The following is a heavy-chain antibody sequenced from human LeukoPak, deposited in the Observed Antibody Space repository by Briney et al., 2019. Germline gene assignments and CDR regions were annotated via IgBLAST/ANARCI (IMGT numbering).Heavy chain of an antibody. J-gene: IGHJ4*02. CDR3: AREGIKYQLLLDY. CDR1: ESTFKYYA. Sequence: GGSLRLSCAASESTFKYYAMNWVRQAPGKGLEWVASISSGGSLTYYADSMKGRFTISRDNDRNSLHLQMNSLRAEDTAVYYCAREGIKYQLLLDYWGQGTLVTVSS. D-gene: IGHD2-2*01. CDR2: ISSGGSLT. V-gene: IGHV3-21*01.